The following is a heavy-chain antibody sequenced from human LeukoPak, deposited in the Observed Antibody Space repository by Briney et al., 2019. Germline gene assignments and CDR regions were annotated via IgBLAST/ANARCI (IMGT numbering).Heavy chain of an antibody. V-gene: IGHV3-21*01. CDR1: GFPFSSYS. D-gene: IGHD2-2*03. Sequence: GGSLRLSCAASGFPFSSYSMNWVRQAPGKGLEWVSSISSSSSYIYYTDSVKGRFTISRDNAKNSLYLQMNSLRAEDTAVYYCARTQMDIVVVPAAGGRGFDYWGQGTLVTVSS. CDR3: ARTQMDIVVVPAAGGRGFDY. J-gene: IGHJ4*02. CDR2: ISSSSSYI.